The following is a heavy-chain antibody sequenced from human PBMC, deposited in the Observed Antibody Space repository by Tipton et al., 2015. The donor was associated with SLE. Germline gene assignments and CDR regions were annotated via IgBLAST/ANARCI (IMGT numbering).Heavy chain of an antibody. Sequence: SLRLSCAASGFTFSSYGMHWVRQAPGKGLEWVAVISYDGSNKYYADSVKGRFTISRDNSKNTRYLQMNSLRAEDTAVYYCAKDQSSYYYYMDVWGKGTTVTSSS. CDR2: ISYDGSNK. D-gene: IGHD6-6*01. J-gene: IGHJ6*03. V-gene: IGHV3-30*18. CDR1: GFTFSSYG. CDR3: AKDQSSYYYYMDV.